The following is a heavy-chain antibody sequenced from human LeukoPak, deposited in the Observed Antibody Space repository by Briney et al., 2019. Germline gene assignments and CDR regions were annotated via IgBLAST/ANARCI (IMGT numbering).Heavy chain of an antibody. CDR1: GGTFSSYA. D-gene: IGHD4-11*01. Sequence: SVTVSCKASGGTFSSYAISWVRQAPGQGLEWMGGIIPIFGTANYAQKFQGRVTITADESTSTAYMELSSLRSEDTAVYYRARRSQGRGIKDYKDGMDVWGQGTTVTVSS. CDR2: IIPIFGTA. CDR3: ARRSQGRGIKDYKDGMDV. J-gene: IGHJ6*02. V-gene: IGHV1-69*13.